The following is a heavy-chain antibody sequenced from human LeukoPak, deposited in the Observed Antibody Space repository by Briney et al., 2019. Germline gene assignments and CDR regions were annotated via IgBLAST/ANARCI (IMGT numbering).Heavy chain of an antibody. J-gene: IGHJ3*02. V-gene: IGHV1-69*06. D-gene: IGHD3-10*01. CDR2: IIPIFGTA. CDR3: ARNLWFGESSDAFDM. Sequence: SVKVSCKASGGTFSSYAISWVRQAPGQGLEWMGGIIPIFGTANYAQKFQGRVTITADKSTSTAYMELSSLRSEDTAVYYCARNLWFGESSDAFDMWGQGTMVTVSS. CDR1: GGTFSSYA.